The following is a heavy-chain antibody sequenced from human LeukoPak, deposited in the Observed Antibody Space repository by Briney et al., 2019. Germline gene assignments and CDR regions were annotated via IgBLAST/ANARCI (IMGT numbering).Heavy chain of an antibody. CDR1: GFSLSTSEAG. D-gene: IGHD2-15*01. J-gene: IGHJ5*02. V-gene: IGHV2-5*02. Sequence: SGPTLVNLTQTLTLTCTFAGFSLSTSEAGVGWIRQPPGKALELLALIYRDGDNRYSPYLKRRLTITKDTSKNQVVLTMTNMDPVDTATYYCAHRRVANWFDPWGQGTLVTVSS. CDR2: IYRDGDN. CDR3: AHRRVANWFDP.